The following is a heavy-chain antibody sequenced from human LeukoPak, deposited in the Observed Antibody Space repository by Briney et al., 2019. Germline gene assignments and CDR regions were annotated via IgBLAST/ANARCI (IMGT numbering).Heavy chain of an antibody. J-gene: IGHJ4*02. CDR2: INHSGST. CDR1: GGSFSGYY. D-gene: IGHD2-15*01. V-gene: IGHV4-34*01. CDR3: ARGEDMGSGGSCYHFDY. Sequence: MPSETLSLTCAVYGGSFSGYYWSWIRQPPGKGLEWLGEINHSGSTNYNPSLKSRVTISVDTSKNQFSLKLSSVTAADTAVYYCARGEDMGSGGSCYHFDYWGQGTLVTISS.